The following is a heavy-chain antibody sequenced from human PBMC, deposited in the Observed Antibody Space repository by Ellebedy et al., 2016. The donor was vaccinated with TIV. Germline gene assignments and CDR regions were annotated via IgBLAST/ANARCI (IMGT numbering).Heavy chain of an antibody. Sequence: SETLSLTXTVSGGSISSGGYYWSWIRQHPGKGLEWIGYIYYSGSTYYNPSLKSRVTISVDTSKNQFSLKLSSVTAADTAVYYCARVSPSIWVNDYWGQGTLVTVSS. D-gene: IGHD3-16*01. V-gene: IGHV4-31*03. J-gene: IGHJ4*02. CDR3: ARVSPSIWVNDY. CDR2: IYYSGST. CDR1: GGSISSGGYY.